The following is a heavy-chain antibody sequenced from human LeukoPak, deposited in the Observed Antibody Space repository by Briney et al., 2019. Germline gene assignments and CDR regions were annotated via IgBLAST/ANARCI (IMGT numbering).Heavy chain of an antibody. CDR3: AKDRGYYDSSGYPLDY. J-gene: IGHJ4*02. V-gene: IGHV3-21*04. CDR1: GFTFSSYS. D-gene: IGHD3-22*01. CDR2: ISSSSSYI. Sequence: GGSLRLSCAASGFTFSSYSMNWVRQAPGKGLEWVSSISSSSSYIYYADSVKGRFTISRDNSKNTLYLQMNSLRDEDTAVYYCAKDRGYYDSSGYPLDYWGQGTLVTVSS.